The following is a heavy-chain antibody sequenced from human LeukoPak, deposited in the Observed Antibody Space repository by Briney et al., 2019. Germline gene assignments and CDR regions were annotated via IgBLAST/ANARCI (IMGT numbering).Heavy chain of an antibody. J-gene: IGHJ4*02. Sequence: GGSLRLSCAASGFTLSSHWMSWVRQAPGKGLEWVAHINQDGSAEYYVDSVKGRFTISRDNAKNSMYLQMNSLRAEDTAAYYCARWEIRGTAHQLDYWGQGTLVTVSS. D-gene: IGHD1-7*01. CDR1: GFTLSSHW. CDR2: INQDGSAE. CDR3: ARWEIRGTAHQLDY. V-gene: IGHV3-7*01.